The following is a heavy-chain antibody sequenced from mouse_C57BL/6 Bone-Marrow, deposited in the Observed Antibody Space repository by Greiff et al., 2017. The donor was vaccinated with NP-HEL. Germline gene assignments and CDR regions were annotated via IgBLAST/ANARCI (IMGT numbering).Heavy chain of an antibody. D-gene: IGHD1-1*01. Sequence: VQLQQSGAELVRPGASVKLSCTASGFNIKDDYMHWVKQRPEQGLEWLGWIDPENGDTEYASKFQGKATITADTSSNTAYLQLSSLTSEDTAVYYCTTLTVVASHYFDYWGQGTTLTVSS. CDR2: IDPENGDT. CDR1: GFNIKDDY. V-gene: IGHV14-4*01. J-gene: IGHJ2*01. CDR3: TTLTVVASHYFDY.